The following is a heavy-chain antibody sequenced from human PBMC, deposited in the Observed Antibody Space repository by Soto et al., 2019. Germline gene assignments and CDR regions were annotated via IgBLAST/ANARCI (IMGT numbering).Heavy chain of an antibody. CDR3: ARGNILLGH. CDR1: GGSVSSGSYY. CDR2: ISYSGST. J-gene: IGHJ4*02. V-gene: IGHV4-61*01. Sequence: SETLSLTCTVSGGSVSSGSYYWSWIRQPPGKGLEWIGYISYSGSTNYNPSLKSRVATSVDTSKSQFSLKLTSVTAADTAVYYCARGNILLGHWGQGTLVTVSS. D-gene: IGHD1-1*01.